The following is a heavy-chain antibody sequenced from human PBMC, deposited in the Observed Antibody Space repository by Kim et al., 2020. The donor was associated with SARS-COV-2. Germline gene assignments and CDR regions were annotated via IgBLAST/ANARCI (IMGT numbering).Heavy chain of an antibody. J-gene: IGHJ5*02. D-gene: IGHD2-15*01. CDR3: ARRAACSRFSCPSWFDP. CDR1: GYTFTNYD. V-gene: IGHV1-8*01. Sequence: ASVKVSCKPSGYTFTNYDINWVRQATGQGLEWMGWMNPNSGNTGYAQKFQGRVTMTRNTSISTPYMDWSSLGSKDTAVYYCARRAACSRFSCPSWFDPSGQGTLVTVSS. CDR2: MNPNSGNT.